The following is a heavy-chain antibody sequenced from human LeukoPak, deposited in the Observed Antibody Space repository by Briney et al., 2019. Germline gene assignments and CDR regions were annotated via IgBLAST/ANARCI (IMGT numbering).Heavy chain of an antibody. Sequence: PGGSLRLSCAASGFTVSSTYMSWVRQTPGKGLEWVANIKQDGGQIYYLDSVKGRFTVSRDNAKNSLYLQMNRLRAEDTAVYYCARLGARQMLEYWGQGTLVTVSS. D-gene: IGHD4-17*01. J-gene: IGHJ4*02. CDR1: GFTVSSTY. CDR3: ARLGARQMLEY. V-gene: IGHV3-7*01. CDR2: IKQDGGQI.